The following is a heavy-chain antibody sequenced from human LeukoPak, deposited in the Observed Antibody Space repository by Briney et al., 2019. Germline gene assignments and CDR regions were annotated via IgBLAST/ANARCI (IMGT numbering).Heavy chain of an antibody. CDR1: GYTFTSYY. CDR3: ARALFSYDSSAYNAFDI. CDR2: INPSGGST. V-gene: IGHV1-46*01. Sequence: ASVKPSCKASGYTFTSYYMHWVRKAPGQGLEWMGIINPSGGSTSYAQKFQGRVTMTRDTSISTAYMELSRLRSDDTAVYYCARALFSYDSSAYNAFDIWGQGTMVTVSS. J-gene: IGHJ3*02. D-gene: IGHD3-22*01.